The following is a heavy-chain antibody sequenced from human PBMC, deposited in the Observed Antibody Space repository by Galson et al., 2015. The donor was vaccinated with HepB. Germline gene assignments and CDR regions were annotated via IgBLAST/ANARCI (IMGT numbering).Heavy chain of an antibody. CDR2: ISYDGSNK. J-gene: IGHJ4*02. V-gene: IGHV3-30*18. Sequence: SLRLSCATSGFTFSSYGMHWVRQAPGKGLGGVAVISYDGSNKYYADSVKGRLTISRDNSKNTLYLQMNSLRAEDTAVYYCAKDKSAVDRYFDYWGQGTLVTVSS. CDR1: GFTFSSYG. D-gene: IGHD6-19*01. CDR3: AKDKSAVDRYFDY.